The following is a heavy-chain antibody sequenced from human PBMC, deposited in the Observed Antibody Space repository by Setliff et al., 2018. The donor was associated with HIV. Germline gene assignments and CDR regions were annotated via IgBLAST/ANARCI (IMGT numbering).Heavy chain of an antibody. Sequence: GASLKISCQGSGYNFVDYSIAWVRKVPGKGLEWMGIIYPVDSETRYSPSFQGQVTISADKSINTAYLQWTTLKASDSAMYYCARPRGNDYAGSGFDNWGQGTLVTVSS. V-gene: IGHV5-51*01. D-gene: IGHD2-2*01. CDR1: GYNFVDYS. CDR2: IYPVDSET. J-gene: IGHJ4*02. CDR3: ARPRGNDYAGSGFDN.